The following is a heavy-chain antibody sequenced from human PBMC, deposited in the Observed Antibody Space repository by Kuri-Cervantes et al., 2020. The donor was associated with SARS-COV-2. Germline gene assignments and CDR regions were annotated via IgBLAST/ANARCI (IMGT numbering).Heavy chain of an antibody. CDR2: IYYSGST. J-gene: IGHJ2*01. CDR1: GGSTSSYY. V-gene: IGHV4-59*01. CDR3: ARDLGQKRWLQYWYFDL. D-gene: IGHD5-24*01. Sequence: SETLSLTCTVSGGSTSSYYWSWIRQPPGKGLEWIGYIYYSGSTNYNPSLKSRVTISVDTSKNQFSLKLSSVTAADTAVYYCARDLGQKRWLQYWYFDLWGRGTLVTVSS.